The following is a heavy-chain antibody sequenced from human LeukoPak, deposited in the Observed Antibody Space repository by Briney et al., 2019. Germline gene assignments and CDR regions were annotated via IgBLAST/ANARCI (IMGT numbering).Heavy chain of an antibody. CDR3: ARLGGGSGYYYFDY. V-gene: IGHV4-59*01. D-gene: IGHD3-22*01. Sequence: NPSETLSLTCTVSGDSISSYYWSWIRQPPGKGLEWIGYIYYSGSTNYNPSLKSRVTISVDTSKNQFSLKLSSVTAADTAVYYGARLGGGSGYYYFDYWGQGTLVTVSS. CDR2: IYYSGST. CDR1: GDSISSYY. J-gene: IGHJ4*02.